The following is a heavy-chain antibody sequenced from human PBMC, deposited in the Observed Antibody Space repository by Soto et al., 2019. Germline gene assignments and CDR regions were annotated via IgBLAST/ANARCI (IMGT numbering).Heavy chain of an antibody. J-gene: IGHJ6*02. Sequence: GESLKVTCKGSGYSFNNYWIGWVRQMPGKGLEWMRIIYPGDSDTRYSPSFQGQVTISVDKSISTAYLQWSSLKASDTAMYYCARHGPRVYYDNSDYYYYGMDVWGQGTTVTVSS. CDR3: ARHGPRVYYDNSDYYYYGMDV. V-gene: IGHV5-51*01. CDR1: GYSFNNYW. CDR2: IYPGDSDT. D-gene: IGHD3-22*01.